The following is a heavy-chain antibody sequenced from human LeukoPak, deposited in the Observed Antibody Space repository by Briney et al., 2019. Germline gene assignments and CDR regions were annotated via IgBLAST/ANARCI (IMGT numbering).Heavy chain of an antibody. Sequence: SETLSLTCTVSGGSISDKYWSWIRQLPGKGLEWIGYIHHSGTTSYNPSLKSRVVISVDTSKNQFSLKLNSVTAADTAMYYCATVPGYSYGYGYFDYWGQGTLVTVSS. J-gene: IGHJ4*02. CDR2: IHHSGTT. CDR3: ATVPGYSYGYGYFDY. D-gene: IGHD5-18*01. V-gene: IGHV4-59*01. CDR1: GGSISDKY.